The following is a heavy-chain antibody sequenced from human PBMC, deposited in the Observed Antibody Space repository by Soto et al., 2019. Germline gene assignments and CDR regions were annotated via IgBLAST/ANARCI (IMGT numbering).Heavy chain of an antibody. Sequence: ASVKVSCKASGYTFTSYYMHWLLQAPGQGLEWMGIINPSGGSTSYAQKFQGRVTMTRDTSTSTVYMELSSLRSEDTAVYYCARAQRVIAAAGTEGYYGMDVWGQGTTVTVSS. CDR3: ARAQRVIAAAGTEGYYGMDV. D-gene: IGHD6-13*01. CDR2: INPSGGST. J-gene: IGHJ6*02. CDR1: GYTFTSYY. V-gene: IGHV1-46*01.